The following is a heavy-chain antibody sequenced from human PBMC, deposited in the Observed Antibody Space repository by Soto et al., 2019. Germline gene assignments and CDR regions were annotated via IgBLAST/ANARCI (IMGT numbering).Heavy chain of an antibody. D-gene: IGHD1-1*01. Sequence: GGSLRLSCAASGFTFSSYAMHWVRQAPGKGLEWVAVISYDGSNKYYADSVKGRFTISRDNSKNTLYLQMNSLRAEDTAVYYCARDPDGYNSEYFDYWGQGTLVTVSS. CDR3: ARDPDGYNSEYFDY. V-gene: IGHV3-30-3*01. J-gene: IGHJ4*02. CDR1: GFTFSSYA. CDR2: ISYDGSNK.